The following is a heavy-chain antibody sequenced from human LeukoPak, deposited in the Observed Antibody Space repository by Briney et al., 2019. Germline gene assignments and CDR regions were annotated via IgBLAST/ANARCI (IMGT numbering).Heavy chain of an antibody. CDR3: ARVLGYGDYVLGY. V-gene: IGHV1-69*04. J-gene: IGHJ4*02. CDR2: IIPILGIA. Sequence: SVKVSCKASGGTFSSYAISWVRQAPGQGLEWMGRIIPILGIANYAQKFQGRVTITADKSTSTAYMELSSLRSEDTAVYYCARVLGYGDYVLGYWGQGTLVTVSS. CDR1: GGTFSSYA. D-gene: IGHD4-17*01.